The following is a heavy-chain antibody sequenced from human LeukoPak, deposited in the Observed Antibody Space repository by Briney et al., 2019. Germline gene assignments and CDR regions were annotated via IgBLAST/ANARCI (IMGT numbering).Heavy chain of an antibody. CDR1: GFTFSSYG. CDR2: IWYDGSSK. J-gene: IGHJ4*02. Sequence: PGGSLRLSCAASGFTFSSYGMHWVRQAPGKGLEWVAVIWYDGSSKYYADSVKGRFTISRDNSKNTLYLQMNSLRAEDTAVYYCASSEYLVWGQGTLVTVSS. D-gene: IGHD6-6*01. CDR3: ASSEYLV. V-gene: IGHV3-33*01.